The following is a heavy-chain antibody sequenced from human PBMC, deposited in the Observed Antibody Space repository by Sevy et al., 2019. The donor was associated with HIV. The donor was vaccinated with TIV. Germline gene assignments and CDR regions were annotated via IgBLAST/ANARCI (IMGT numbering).Heavy chain of an antibody. D-gene: IGHD2-2*01. CDR3: ARADPIVLVPAAKGGWFDP. CDR2: IYHSGST. CDR1: GYSISSGYY. V-gene: IGHV4-38-2*01. J-gene: IGHJ5*02. Sequence: SETLSLTCAVSGYSISSGYYWGWIRQPPGKGLEWIGSIYHSGSTYYNPSLKSRVTISVDTSKNQFSLMLSSVTAADAAVYYCARADPIVLVPAAKGGWFDPWGQGTLVTVSS.